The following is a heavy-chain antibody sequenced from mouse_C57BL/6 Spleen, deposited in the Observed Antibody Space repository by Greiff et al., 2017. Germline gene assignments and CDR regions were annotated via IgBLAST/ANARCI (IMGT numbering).Heavy chain of an antibody. CDR2: ISYDGSN. J-gene: IGHJ3*01. CDR3: AREDYDDASSAY. V-gene: IGHV3-6*01. D-gene: IGHD2-4*01. Sequence: EVQLQQSGPGLVKPSQSLYLTCSVTGYSITSGYYWNWIRQFPGNKLEWMGYISYDGSNNNNPSLKNRISITRDTSKNQFILKFKLVSTENTATYYCAREDYDDASSAYWGQGTLVTVSA. CDR1: GYSITSGYY.